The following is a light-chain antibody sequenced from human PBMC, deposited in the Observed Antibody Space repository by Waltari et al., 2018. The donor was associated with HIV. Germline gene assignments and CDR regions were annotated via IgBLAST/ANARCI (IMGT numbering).Light chain of an antibody. J-gene: IGKJ1*01. V-gene: IGKV3-15*01. CDR1: QSVSSN. CDR2: GAS. CDR3: QQYNNWPRT. Sequence: EIVMTHSPATLSVSPWERATLSCRASQSVSSNLAWYKQKPGQAPRLPIYGASTRATGIPARFSGSGSGTEFTLTISSLQSEDFAVYYCQQYNNWPRTFGQGTKVEIK.